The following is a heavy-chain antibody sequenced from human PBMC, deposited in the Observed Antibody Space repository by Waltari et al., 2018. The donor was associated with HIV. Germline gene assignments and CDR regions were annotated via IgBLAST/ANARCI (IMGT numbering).Heavy chain of an antibody. D-gene: IGHD2-15*01. CDR2: LNSDDSSR. CDR3: ARASHYIEFSTFDGDYYFDV. J-gene: IGHJ4*02. CDR1: GFSVSNHW. V-gene: IGHV3-74*01. Sequence: VQLVESGGGSIKTGGSLRLSCTASGFSVSNHWMDWVRQGPGKGLVGVARLNSDDSSRNYAEAVKGRFVISRDNARNTVYRQLNSLRVEDTAMYFCARASHYIEFSTFDGDYYFDVWGRGTRVAVSS.